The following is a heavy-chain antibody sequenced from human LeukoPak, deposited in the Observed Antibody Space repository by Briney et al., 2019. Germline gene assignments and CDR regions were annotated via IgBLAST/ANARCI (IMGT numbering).Heavy chain of an antibody. CDR3: ARHLGLYSSSSRFDY. V-gene: IGHV4-39*01. Sequence: SETLSLTCTVSGGSISSSSYYWGWIRQPPGKGLEWIGSIYYSGSTYYNPSLKSRVTISVDTSKNQFSLKLSSVTAADTAVYYCARHLGLYSSSSRFDYWGQGTLVTVSS. J-gene: IGHJ4*02. CDR2: IYYSGST. D-gene: IGHD6-6*01. CDR1: GGSISSSSYY.